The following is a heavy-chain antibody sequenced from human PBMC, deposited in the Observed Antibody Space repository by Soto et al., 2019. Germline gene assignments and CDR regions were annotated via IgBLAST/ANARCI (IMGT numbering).Heavy chain of an antibody. V-gene: IGHV3-23*01. CDR2: ISGSGGST. CDR3: AKDGSLWSGYFAFDP. J-gene: IGHJ5*02. CDR1: GFTFSNYA. Sequence: GGSLRLSCAASGFTFSNYAMSWVRQAPGKGLEWVSAISGSGGSTYHADSVKGRFTISRDNYKNTLYLQMNSLRAEDTAVYYCAKDGSLWSGYFAFDPWGQGTLVTVSS. D-gene: IGHD3-3*01.